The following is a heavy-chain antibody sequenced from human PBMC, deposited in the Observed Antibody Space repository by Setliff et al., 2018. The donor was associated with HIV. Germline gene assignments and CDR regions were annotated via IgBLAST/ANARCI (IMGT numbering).Heavy chain of an antibody. D-gene: IGHD3-22*01. Sequence: GSLRLSCTASGFTFRSFSMNWVRQAPGKGLEWVSSISGSGSYIFYADSLKGRFTISRDNAKNSLYLQMNSLRAEDTAVYYCARGGNYYDRSGLDGFDIWGQGTMVTVSS. CDR2: ISGSGSYI. V-gene: IGHV3-21*01. CDR1: GFTFRSFS. CDR3: ARGGNYYDRSGLDGFDI. J-gene: IGHJ3*02.